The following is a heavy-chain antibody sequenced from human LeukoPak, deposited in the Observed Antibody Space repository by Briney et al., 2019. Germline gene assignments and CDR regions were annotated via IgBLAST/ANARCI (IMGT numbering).Heavy chain of an antibody. J-gene: IGHJ4*02. Sequence: GGSLRLSCAVSGFTFSNYSMNWVRQAPGKGLEWVSSISSGSTYMYYADSVKGRFTISRDNAKNSLYLQMNSLRVEDTAVYCCASATKIDYWGQGTLVTVSS. D-gene: IGHD5-12*01. CDR3: ASATKIDY. V-gene: IGHV3-21*01. CDR2: ISSGSTYM. CDR1: GFTFSNYS.